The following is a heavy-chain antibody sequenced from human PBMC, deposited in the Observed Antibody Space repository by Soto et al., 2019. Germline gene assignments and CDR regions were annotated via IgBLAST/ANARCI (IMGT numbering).Heavy chain of an antibody. CDR2: IAVGSGNT. Sequence: ASVKVSCKASGFTFSNSALQWVRQARGQRLEWLGWIAVGSGNTNYAQRFQERVTITRDMSTSTAYMELNSLRSDDTAVYYCARHIIKDILTGYYYYYMDVWGKGTTVTVSS. CDR3: ARHIIKDILTGYYYYYMDV. J-gene: IGHJ6*03. CDR1: GFTFSNSA. V-gene: IGHV1-58*01. D-gene: IGHD3-9*01.